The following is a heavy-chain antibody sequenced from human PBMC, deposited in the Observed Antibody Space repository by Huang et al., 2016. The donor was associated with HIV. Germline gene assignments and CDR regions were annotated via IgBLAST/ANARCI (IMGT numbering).Heavy chain of an antibody. CDR1: GDASRRGGYF. CDR3: ARAPATHSVFFY. D-gene: IGHD3-3*01. CDR2: SEYSGNR. Sequence: QVQLQESGPGLVKPSQTLSLTCTVSGDASRRGGYFWTGNRQFTAKGLGWIGHSEYSGNRDYNPSRKSRVSISIDAFKNRVSLKLKSVTVADTAVYYCARAPATHSVFFYWGQGTLVTVSA. V-gene: IGHV4-30-4*08. J-gene: IGHJ4*02.